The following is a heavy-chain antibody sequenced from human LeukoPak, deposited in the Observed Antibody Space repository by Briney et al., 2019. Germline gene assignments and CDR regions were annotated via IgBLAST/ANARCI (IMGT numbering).Heavy chain of an antibody. CDR3: ARDRYYYDSSGEFDY. J-gene: IGHJ4*02. D-gene: IGHD3-22*01. CDR2: IIPIFGTA. CDR1: GGTFSSYA. Sequence: SVKVSCKASGGTFSSYAISWVRQAPGQGLEWMGGIIPIFGTANYAQKFQGRVTITTDESTSTAYMELSSLRSEDTAVYYCARDRYYYDSSGEFDYWGQGTLVTVSS. V-gene: IGHV1-69*05.